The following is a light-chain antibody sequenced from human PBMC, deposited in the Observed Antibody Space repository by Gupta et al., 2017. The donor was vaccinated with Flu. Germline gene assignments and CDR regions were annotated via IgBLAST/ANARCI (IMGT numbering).Light chain of an antibody. CDR1: SSDIVGYNY. CDR2: EVS. Sequence: TISCTGTSSDIVGYNYVSWYQQHPGKAPKLMIFEVSNRPSGVSTRFSGSKSGNTASLTISGLQAEDEADYYCSSYTNTNTLVLFGRGTKLTVL. CDR3: SSYTNTNTLVL. V-gene: IGLV2-14*01. J-gene: IGLJ3*02.